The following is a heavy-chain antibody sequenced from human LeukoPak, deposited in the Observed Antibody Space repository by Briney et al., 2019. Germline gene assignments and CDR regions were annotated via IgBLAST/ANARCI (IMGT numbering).Heavy chain of an antibody. CDR1: GGSISSYY. CDR3: ARGGIAAACQQSYNWFDP. V-gene: IGHV4-59*01. J-gene: IGHJ5*02. CDR2: IYYSGST. Sequence: SETLSLTCTVSGGSISSYYWSWIRQPPGKGLEWIGYIYYSGSTNYNPSLKSRVTISVDTSKNQFSLKLSSVTAADTAVYYCARGGIAAACQQSYNWFDPWGQGTLVTVSS. D-gene: IGHD6-13*01.